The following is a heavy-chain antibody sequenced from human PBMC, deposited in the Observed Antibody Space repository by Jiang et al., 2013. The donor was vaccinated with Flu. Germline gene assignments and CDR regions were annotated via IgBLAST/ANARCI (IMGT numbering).Heavy chain of an antibody. Sequence: SGAEVKKPGASVKVSCKASGYFFTTYGLNWVRQAPGQGLEWVGWVSLHNGETDYAQNLQDRVTMTTDRSTTSTATAYMELRSLRSDDTAVYYCASDYYESSGLYPKAGTYWGQGTQVTVSA. CDR3: ASDYYESSGLYPKAGTY. CDR1: GYFFTTYG. J-gene: IGHJ4*02. D-gene: IGHD3-22*01. CDR2: VSLHNGET. V-gene: IGHV1-18*01.